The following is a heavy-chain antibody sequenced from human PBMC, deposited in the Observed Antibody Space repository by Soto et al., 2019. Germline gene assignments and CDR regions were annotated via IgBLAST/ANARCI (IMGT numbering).Heavy chain of an antibody. J-gene: IGHJ5*02. CDR2: VYYTGST. Sequence: PSETLSLTCTVSGDSIGTYYWSWIRQPPGKGLEWIGYVYYTGSTKYNPSLRSRVTISVDTAKNQFSLKLTSVTAADTAVYYCARRFTFGSLSPYGFDPWGQGTLVTVSS. V-gene: IGHV4-59*12. CDR3: ARRFTFGSLSPYGFDP. D-gene: IGHD4-17*01. CDR1: GDSIGTYY.